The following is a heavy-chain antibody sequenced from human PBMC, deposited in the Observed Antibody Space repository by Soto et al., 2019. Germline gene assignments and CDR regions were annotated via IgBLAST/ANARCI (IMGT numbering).Heavy chain of an antibody. V-gene: IGHV3-23*01. CDR2: IGGGVI. CDR1: GFTFSNYA. D-gene: IGHD1-26*01. J-gene: IGHJ2*01. Sequence: EVQLLDSGGGLVQPGGSLRLSCAASGFTFSNYALIWARQAPGKGLEWVSGIGGGVIHDADSVKGRCIISRDNSRDTLYLEMNSRRAEDTAVYFCAKVQSGYWYFHLLCRGNLVTVSS. CDR3: AKVQSGYWYFHL.